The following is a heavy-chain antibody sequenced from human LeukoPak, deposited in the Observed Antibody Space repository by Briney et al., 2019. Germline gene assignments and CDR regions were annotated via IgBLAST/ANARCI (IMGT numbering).Heavy chain of an antibody. CDR2: IIPIFGTA. D-gene: IGHD1-26*01. Sequence: ASVKVSCKASGGSFSSYAINWVRQAPGQGLEWMGGIIPIFGTANYAQKFQGRVTISTDESTSTAYMELSSLRSEDTAVYYCARGFARSGEISGSYYYYWGQGTLVTVSS. CDR3: ARGFARSGEISGSYYYY. J-gene: IGHJ4*02. V-gene: IGHV1-69*05. CDR1: GGSFSSYA.